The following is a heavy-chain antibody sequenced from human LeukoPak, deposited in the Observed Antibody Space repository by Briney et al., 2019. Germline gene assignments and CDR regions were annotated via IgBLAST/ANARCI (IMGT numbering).Heavy chain of an antibody. J-gene: IGHJ4*02. Sequence: PGGSLRLSCGASGFTFSSFGMHWLRQAPGKGLEWVANIKHDGSEKYYVDSVKGRFTISRDNAKNSLYLQMNSLRAEDTAVYYCARDSPLPSIAAHFDYWGQGTLVTVSS. V-gene: IGHV3-7*05. CDR1: GFTFSSFG. CDR2: IKHDGSEK. D-gene: IGHD6-6*01. CDR3: ARDSPLPSIAAHFDY.